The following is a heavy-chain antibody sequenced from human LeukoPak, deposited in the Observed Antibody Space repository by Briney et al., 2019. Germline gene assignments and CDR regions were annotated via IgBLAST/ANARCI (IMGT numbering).Heavy chain of an antibody. CDR3: ARDRAGSAWYTTFDY. J-gene: IGHJ4*02. CDR2: ISTYKGNT. Sequence: ASVKVSCKASGYTFTSLGISWVRQAPGQGREWMGWISTYKGNTNYAQKLQGRVTMTTDTSTSRVYMDLRSLRSDDTAVYYCARDRAGSAWYTTFDYWGQGTLVTVSS. CDR1: GYTFTSLG. D-gene: IGHD6-19*01. V-gene: IGHV1-18*01.